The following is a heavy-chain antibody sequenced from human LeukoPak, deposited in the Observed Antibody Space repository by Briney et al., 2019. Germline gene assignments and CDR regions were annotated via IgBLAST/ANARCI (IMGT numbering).Heavy chain of an antibody. CDR1: GYSISSGYY. CDR3: ARGSRGYSYGPLVYYYYYYMDV. Sequence: SETLSLTCTVSGYSISSGYYWGWIRQPPGQGLEWIGSIYHSGSTYYNPSLESRVTISVDTSKNQFSLKLSSVTAADTAVYYCARGSRGYSYGPLVYYYYYYMDVWGKGTTVTVSS. CDR2: IYHSGST. D-gene: IGHD5-18*01. J-gene: IGHJ6*03. V-gene: IGHV4-38-2*02.